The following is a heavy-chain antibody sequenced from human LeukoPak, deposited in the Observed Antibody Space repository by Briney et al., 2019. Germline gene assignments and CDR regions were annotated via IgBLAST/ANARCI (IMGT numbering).Heavy chain of an antibody. J-gene: IGHJ4*02. CDR1: GFTFSSYW. CDR2: IKQDGSEK. D-gene: IGHD3-10*01. V-gene: IGHV3-7*01. Sequence: GGSLRLSCAASGFTFSSYWMSWVRQAPGKGLEWVANIKQDGSEKYYVDSVKGRFTISRDNAKNSLYLQMNCLRAEDTAVYYCARAGALWFGELYHYWGQGTLVTVSS. CDR3: ARAGALWFGELYHY.